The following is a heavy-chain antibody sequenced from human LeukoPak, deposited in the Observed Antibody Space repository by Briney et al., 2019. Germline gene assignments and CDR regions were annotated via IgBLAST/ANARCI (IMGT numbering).Heavy chain of an antibody. V-gene: IGHV4-34*01. CDR2: INHSGST. CDR3: AKDPQYPGWFVP. J-gene: IGHJ5*02. Sequence: PSETLSLTCAVYGGSFSDYYWSGIRQPPGKGLEWIGEINHSGSTNYNPSLKSRVTISVDKSKNQFSLKVTSVTAADTAVYYCAKDPQYPGWFVPWGQGTLVTVSS. CDR1: GGSFSDYY. D-gene: IGHD1-14*01.